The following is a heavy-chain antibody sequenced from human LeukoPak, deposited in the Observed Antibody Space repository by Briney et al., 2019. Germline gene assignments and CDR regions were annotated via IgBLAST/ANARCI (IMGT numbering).Heavy chain of an antibody. V-gene: IGHV3-48*03. CDR1: GFTFSSYE. CDR3: AKTFSGAYYFDY. CDR2: ISSGGSTI. J-gene: IGHJ4*02. D-gene: IGHD3-10*01. Sequence: PGGSLRLSCAASGFTFSSYEMNWVRQAPGKGLEWLSYISSGGSTIYYADSVKGRFTISRDNSKNTLYPQMSSLRAEDTAVYYCAKTFSGAYYFDYWGQGTLVTVSS.